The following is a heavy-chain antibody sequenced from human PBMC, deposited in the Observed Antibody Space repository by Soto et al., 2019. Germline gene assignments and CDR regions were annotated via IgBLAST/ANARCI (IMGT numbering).Heavy chain of an antibody. Sequence: AAVKVSGKAAGYTFTSYGISWVRQAPGQGLEWMGWISAYNGNTNYAQKLQGRVTMTTDTSTSTVYMELRSLRSDDTAVYYCARQYYDFWSGYPTPIDYWGQGTLVTVSS. V-gene: IGHV1-18*04. D-gene: IGHD3-3*01. CDR1: GYTFTSYG. CDR2: ISAYNGNT. CDR3: ARQYYDFWSGYPTPIDY. J-gene: IGHJ4*02.